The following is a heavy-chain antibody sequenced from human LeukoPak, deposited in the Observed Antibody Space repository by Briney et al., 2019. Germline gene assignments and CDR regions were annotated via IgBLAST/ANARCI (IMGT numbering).Heavy chain of an antibody. Sequence: PSETLSLTCAVYGGSFSGYYWSWIRQPPGKGLEWIGEINHSGSTNYNPSLKSRVTISVDTSKNQFSLQLSSVTAADTAVYYCARLPRGSSYDNYYYGMDVWGQGTTVTVSS. CDR1: GGSFSGYY. V-gene: IGHV4-34*01. CDR3: ARLPRGSSYDNYYYGMDV. D-gene: IGHD5-12*01. J-gene: IGHJ6*02. CDR2: INHSGST.